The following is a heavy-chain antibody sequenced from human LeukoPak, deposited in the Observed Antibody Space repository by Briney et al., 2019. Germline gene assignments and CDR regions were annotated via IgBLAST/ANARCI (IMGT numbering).Heavy chain of an antibody. V-gene: IGHV1-2*02. CDR1: GYTFTGYY. CDR2: INPNSGGT. J-gene: IGHJ5*02. Sequence: ASVKVSCKASGYTFTGYYMHWVRQTPGQGLEWVGWINPNSGGTNYAQKFQGRVTMTRDTSISTAYMELSRLRSDDTAVYYCARVYDILTDYSDWFDPWGQGTLVTVSS. CDR3: ARVYDILTDYSDWFDP. D-gene: IGHD3-9*01.